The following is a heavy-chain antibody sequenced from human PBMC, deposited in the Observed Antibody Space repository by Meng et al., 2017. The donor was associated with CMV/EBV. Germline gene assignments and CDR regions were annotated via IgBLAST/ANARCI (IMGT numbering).Heavy chain of an antibody. D-gene: IGHD6-13*01. Sequence: KISCKASGGTFSSYAISWVRQAPGQGLEWMGGIIPIFGTANYAQKFQGRVTITTDESTSTAYMELSSLRSEDTAVYYCARASGIAGYYYYGMDVWGQGTTVTVSS. CDR1: GGTFSSYA. CDR2: IIPIFGTA. J-gene: IGHJ6*02. V-gene: IGHV1-69*05. CDR3: ARASGIAGYYYYGMDV.